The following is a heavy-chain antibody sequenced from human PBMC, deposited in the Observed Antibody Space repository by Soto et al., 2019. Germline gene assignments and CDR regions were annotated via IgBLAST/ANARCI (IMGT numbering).Heavy chain of an antibody. V-gene: IGHV4-59*01. D-gene: IGHD3-16*01. J-gene: IGHJ3*02. CDR2: IFHSGAT. CDR1: GGSISTYY. CDR3: ARALMGSFDAFDI. Sequence: PSATLSLTCSVSGGSISTYYWSWIRQAPGKRLERLGYIFHSGATNYIPSLESRVTISVDTSKSQLSLRLTSVTAADTGVYYCARALMGSFDAFDIWGQGTTVTVSS.